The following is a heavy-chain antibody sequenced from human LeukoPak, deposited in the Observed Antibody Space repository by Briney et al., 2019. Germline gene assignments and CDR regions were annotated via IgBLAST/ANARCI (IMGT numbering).Heavy chain of an antibody. CDR1: GFSLSSSGVG. Sequence: SGPTLVKPTQTLTLTCTFSGFSLSSSGVGVGWIRQPPGKALEWLALIYWNDDKRYSPSLKSRLTITKDTSKNQVVLTMTNMDPVDTATYYCAHRQGGRYYFDYWGQGTLVTVSS. CDR3: AHRQGGRYYFDY. D-gene: IGHD1-26*01. CDR2: IYWNDDK. V-gene: IGHV2-5*01. J-gene: IGHJ4*02.